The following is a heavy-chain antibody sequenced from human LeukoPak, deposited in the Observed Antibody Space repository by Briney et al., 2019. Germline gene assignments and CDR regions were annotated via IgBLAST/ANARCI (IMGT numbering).Heavy chain of an antibody. V-gene: IGHV3-30*04. Sequence: PGRSLSLSCVASGFTFSRYVMHWVRQAPGTGLGWVGFISYDGNNKYYADSVKGRFTISRDNSKNTLYLQMNSLRTEHTAVYYCATESMLDWSGFDHWGQGTLVPVSS. D-gene: IGHD3-9*01. J-gene: IGHJ4*02. CDR1: GFTFSRYV. CDR2: ISYDGNNK. CDR3: ATESMLDWSGFDH.